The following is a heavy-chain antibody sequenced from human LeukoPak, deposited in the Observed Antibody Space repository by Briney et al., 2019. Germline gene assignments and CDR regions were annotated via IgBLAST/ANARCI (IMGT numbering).Heavy chain of an antibody. D-gene: IGHD3-10*01. Sequence: GGSLRISCAASGFTLSSYWMHWARQTPGKGLVWVSRMSSDESTTNYADSVRGRFTISGDNAKNALYLQMNNLRAEDTATYFCARGRGPYGWFDPWGQGTLVTVSS. CDR1: GFTLSSYW. J-gene: IGHJ5*02. V-gene: IGHV3-74*01. CDR3: ARGRGPYGWFDP. CDR2: MSSDESTT.